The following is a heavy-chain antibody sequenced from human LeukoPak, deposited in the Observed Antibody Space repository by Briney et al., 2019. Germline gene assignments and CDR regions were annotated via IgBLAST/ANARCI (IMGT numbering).Heavy chain of an antibody. Sequence: SETLSLTCVVSGGSLHRSFWTWVRQPPGKGLEWIGLIYSSGTTDYSPSLKSRLTTSIDTSKNQFSLRLASVTTADTAVYYCGRRPAVDGPIDSWGQGTLVAVSS. D-gene: IGHD3/OR15-3a*01. J-gene: IGHJ4*02. V-gene: IGHV4-59*01. CDR2: IYSSGTT. CDR1: GGSLHRSF. CDR3: GRRPAVDGPIDS.